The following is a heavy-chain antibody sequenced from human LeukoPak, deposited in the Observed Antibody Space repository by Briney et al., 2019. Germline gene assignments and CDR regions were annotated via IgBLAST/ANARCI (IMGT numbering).Heavy chain of an antibody. CDR3: ARDTSHCSGGSCLYYYYYYMDV. CDR2: IIPIFGTA. Sequence: SVKVSCKASGYTFTGYYMHWVRQAPGQGLEWMVGIIPIFGTANYAQKFQGRVTITADESTSTAYMELSSLRSDDTAVYYCARDTSHCSGGSCLYYYYYYMDVWGKGTTVTISS. CDR1: GYTFTGYY. D-gene: IGHD2-15*01. J-gene: IGHJ6*03. V-gene: IGHV1-69*13.